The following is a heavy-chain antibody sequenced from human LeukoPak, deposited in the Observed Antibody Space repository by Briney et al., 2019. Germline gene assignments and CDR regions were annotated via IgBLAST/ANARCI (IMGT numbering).Heavy chain of an antibody. CDR2: ISSSGSTI. J-gene: IGHJ4*02. Sequence: GGSLRLSCAASGFTFSDYYMSWIRQAPGKGLEWVSYISSSGSTIYYADSVKGRFTISRDNAKNSLYLQMNSLRAEDTAVYYCARVGYYYDSSGYKRVAYFDYWGQGTLVTVSS. CDR3: ARVGYYYDSSGYKRVAYFDY. V-gene: IGHV3-11*01. D-gene: IGHD3-22*01. CDR1: GFTFSDYY.